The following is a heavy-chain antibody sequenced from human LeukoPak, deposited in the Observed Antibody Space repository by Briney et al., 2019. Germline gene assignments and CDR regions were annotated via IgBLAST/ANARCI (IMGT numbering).Heavy chain of an antibody. D-gene: IGHD3-10*01. Sequence: GRSLSPSCPPHGSTFGNYGTDWVRQHPGKGLGWAAFIRYEGNENYYADSVKGRFTISRDNSKNTLYLEMNSLRAEDTAVYYCAKDLMRDIWFGESWGQGTLVTVSS. CDR1: GSTFGNYG. CDR2: IRYEGNEN. J-gene: IGHJ5*02. V-gene: IGHV3-30*02. CDR3: AKDLMRDIWFGES.